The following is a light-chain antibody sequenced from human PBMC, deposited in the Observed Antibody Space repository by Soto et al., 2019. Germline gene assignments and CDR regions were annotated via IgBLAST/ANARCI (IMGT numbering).Light chain of an antibody. CDR1: SSNFGAGFA. Sequence: QSVLTQPPSVSGAPGQWVTISCTGGSSNFGAGFAVHWYQHLPGTAPKLLISGNNNRPSGVPDRFSGSKSGASASLTIAGLQTEYEAHYYCQSYDGSLSGYVFGTGTKLTVL. CDR3: QSYDGSLSGYV. J-gene: IGLJ1*01. V-gene: IGLV1-40*01. CDR2: GNN.